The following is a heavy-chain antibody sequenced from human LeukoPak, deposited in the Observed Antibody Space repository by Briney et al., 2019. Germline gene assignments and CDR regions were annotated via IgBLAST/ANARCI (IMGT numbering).Heavy chain of an antibody. J-gene: IGHJ4*02. CDR1: GFTFSSYA. V-gene: IGHV3-23*01. Sequence: GGSLRLSCAASGFTFSSYAMSWVRQAPGKGLEWVSAISGSGGSTYYADSVKGRFTISRDNSKNTLYLQMNSLRAEDTAVYYCAKVLMVYAEASYYFDYWGQGTQVTVSS. CDR2: ISGSGGST. D-gene: IGHD2-8*01. CDR3: AKVLMVYAEASYYFDY.